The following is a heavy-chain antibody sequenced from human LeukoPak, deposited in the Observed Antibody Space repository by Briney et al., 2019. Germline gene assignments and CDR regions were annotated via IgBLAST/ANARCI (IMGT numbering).Heavy chain of an antibody. CDR2: ISGSGGST. CDR1: GFTFSSYA. Sequence: GGSLRLSCAASGFTFSSYAMSWVRQAPGKGLEWVSAISGSGGSTYYADSVKGRFTISRDNSKNTLYLQMNSLRAEDTAVYYCAKSSAGFLWSGYYLDYWGQGTLVTVSS. CDR3: AKSSAGFLWSGYYLDY. J-gene: IGHJ4*02. V-gene: IGHV3-23*01. D-gene: IGHD3-3*01.